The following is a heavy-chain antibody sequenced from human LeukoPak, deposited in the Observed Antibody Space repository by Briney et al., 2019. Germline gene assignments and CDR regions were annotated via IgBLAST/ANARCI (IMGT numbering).Heavy chain of an antibody. CDR2: INPNSGGT. V-gene: IGHV1-2*02. J-gene: IGHJ6*03. D-gene: IGHD6-13*01. Sequence: ASVKVSCKASGYTFSDYYIHWVRQAPGQGLEWMGWINPNSGGTNYAQKFQGRVTMTRDTSISTAYMELSRLRSDDTAVYYCARRPGIAAAGIRGGYYYYMDVWGKGTTVTVSS. CDR3: ARRPGIAAAGIRGGYYYYMDV. CDR1: GYTFSDYY.